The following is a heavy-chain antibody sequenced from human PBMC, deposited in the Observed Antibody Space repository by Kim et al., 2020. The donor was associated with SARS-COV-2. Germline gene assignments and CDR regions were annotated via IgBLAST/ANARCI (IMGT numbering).Heavy chain of an antibody. CDR2: ISSSSSTI. V-gene: IGHV3-48*04. Sequence: GGSLRLSCAASGFTFSSYSMNWVRQAPGKGLEWVSYISSSSSTIYYADSVKGRFTISRDNAKNSLYLQMNSLRAEDTAVYYCARDRPGPTLAEALYWGQGTLVTVSS. CDR3: ARDRPGPTLAEALY. D-gene: IGHD7-27*01. CDR1: GFTFSSYS. J-gene: IGHJ4*02.